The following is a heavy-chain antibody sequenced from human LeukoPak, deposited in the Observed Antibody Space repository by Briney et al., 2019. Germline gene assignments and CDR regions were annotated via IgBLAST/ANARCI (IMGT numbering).Heavy chain of an antibody. CDR3: ARGGRTTWHGMDV. CDR2: TSWNSGAK. J-gene: IGHJ6*02. CDR1: GFDFEDYA. V-gene: IGHV3-9*01. Sequence: GRSLRLSCAASGFDFEDYAIHWVRQVPGKGLEWVSGTSWNSGAKAYADSVRGRFTISRDNAKNTLYLQMNSLRAEDTAVYYCARGGRTTWHGMDVWGQGTTVTVSS. D-gene: IGHD4-17*01.